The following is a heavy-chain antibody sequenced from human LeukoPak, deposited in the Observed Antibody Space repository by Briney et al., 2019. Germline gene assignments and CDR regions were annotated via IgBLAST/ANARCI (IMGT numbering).Heavy chain of an antibody. V-gene: IGHV4-59*08. J-gene: IGHJ3*02. CDR1: GGSISGFH. Sequence: SETLSLICTVSGGSISGFHWNWIRQPPGKGLEWIGYIYYSGRTDSNPSLKSRVTVSVDTSKNQFNLRLTSVTAADTAMYYCARRNDFDIWGPGTMVTVSS. CDR2: IYYSGRT. CDR3: ARRNDFDI.